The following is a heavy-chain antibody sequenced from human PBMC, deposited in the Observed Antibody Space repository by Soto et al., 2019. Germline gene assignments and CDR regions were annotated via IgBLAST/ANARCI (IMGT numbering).Heavy chain of an antibody. CDR1: GFIFGSYG. J-gene: IGHJ4*02. Sequence: PGGSLRLSCTASGFIFGSYGMHWVRQAPGKGLEWLAVSSFDGTQQFYGDSVKGRFTVSRDNSNNTLYLEMNSLRTEDTAVYYCAKQLRGSGWYPLDSWGQGTPVTVSS. D-gene: IGHD6-19*01. V-gene: IGHV3-30*18. CDR3: AKQLRGSGWYPLDS. CDR2: SSFDGTQQ.